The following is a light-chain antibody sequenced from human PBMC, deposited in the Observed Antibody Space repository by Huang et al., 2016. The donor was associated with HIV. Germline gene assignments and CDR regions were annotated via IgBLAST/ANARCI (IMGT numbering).Light chain of an antibody. V-gene: IGKV3-15*01. CDR2: GAS. CDR3: QQYNTSPTT. J-gene: IGKJ3*01. CDR1: QSVATQ. Sequence: EIIMTQFPATLSLSPGARATLSCRASQSVATQSAWYQQKPGQAPRLLIFGASNRATGVPDRFSGSGSGTEFTLTISSLQSEDFAVYYCQQYNTSPTTFGPGTRVDVK.